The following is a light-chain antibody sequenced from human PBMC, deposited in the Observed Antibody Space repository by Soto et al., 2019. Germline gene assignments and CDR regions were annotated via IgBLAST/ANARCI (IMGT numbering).Light chain of an antibody. V-gene: IGKV1-12*01. CDR2: AAS. CDR1: RDFGFR. CDR3: LQVFSYPRT. Sequence: IQMTQSQFSRLASMGAKVPTTFRPSRDFGFRVDWFQQKPWKAPKYLIQAASSLQSGVPSRFSGSGSGTEFFLSINNLQPEDFATYFCLQVFSYPRTFGHGTKVDI. J-gene: IGKJ1*01.